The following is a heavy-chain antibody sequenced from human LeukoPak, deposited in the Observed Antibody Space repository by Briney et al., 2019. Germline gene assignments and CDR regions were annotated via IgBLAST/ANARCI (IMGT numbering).Heavy chain of an antibody. CDR2: ISGSGGST. Sequence: GGSLRLSCAASGFTFSSYAMSWVRQAPGKGLEWVSAISGSGGSTYYADSVKGRFTISRDNSKNTLYLQMNSLRAEDTAVHYCAKEIYYYDSSGYSSWGQGTLVTVSS. V-gene: IGHV3-23*01. CDR3: AKEIYYYDSSGYSS. D-gene: IGHD3-22*01. J-gene: IGHJ4*02. CDR1: GFTFSSYA.